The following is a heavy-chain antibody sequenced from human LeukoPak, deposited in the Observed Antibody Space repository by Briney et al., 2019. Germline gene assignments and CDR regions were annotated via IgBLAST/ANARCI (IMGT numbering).Heavy chain of an antibody. J-gene: IGHJ4*02. V-gene: IGHV4-34*01. Sequence: SETLSLTCAVYGGSFSGYYWSWIRQPPGKGLEWIGEINHSGSTNYNPSLKSRVTISVDTSKNQLSLKLSSVTAADTVVYYCARREGYNFDYWGQGTLVTVSS. D-gene: IGHD5-24*01. CDR3: ARREGYNFDY. CDR1: GGSFSGYY. CDR2: INHSGST.